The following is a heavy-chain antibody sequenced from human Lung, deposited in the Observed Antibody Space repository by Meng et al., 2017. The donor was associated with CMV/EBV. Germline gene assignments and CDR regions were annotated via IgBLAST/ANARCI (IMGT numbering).Heavy chain of an antibody. J-gene: IGHJ5*02. V-gene: IGHV4-30-4*08. CDR1: GASISSGYYH. CDR3: ANYRVGAGGQGS. D-gene: IGHD6-13*01. CDR2: IYDSRSGTT. Sequence: QVQLQESGPGLVKPSQTLSLTRTVSGASISSGYYHWSWIRQPPGKGLEYIGHIYDSRSGTTYYNPSLKSRVTISVDTSNNQFSLKVISVTAADTAVYYCANYRVGAGGQGSWGQGTLVTVST.